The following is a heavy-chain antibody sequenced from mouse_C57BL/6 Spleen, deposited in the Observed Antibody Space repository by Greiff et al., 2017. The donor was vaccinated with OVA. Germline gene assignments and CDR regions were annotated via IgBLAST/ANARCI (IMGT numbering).Heavy chain of an antibody. CDR3: RGEGQDWHFDV. Sequence: VQLKESGPELVKPGASVKMSCKASGYTFTDYYMHWVKQKPGKGLEWIGEIYPGSGNTYYNEKFKGKATLTADTSSSTAYMQLSSLTSEDSAVYFCARGEGQDWHFDVWGTGTTVTVSS. CDR2: YPGSGNTY. D-gene: IGHD3-3*01. CDR1: YTFTDYYM. J-gene: IGHJ1*03. V-gene: IGHV1-83*01.